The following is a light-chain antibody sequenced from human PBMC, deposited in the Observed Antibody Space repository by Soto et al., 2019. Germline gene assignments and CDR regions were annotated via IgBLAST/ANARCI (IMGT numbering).Light chain of an antibody. Sequence: EIVLTQSPGTLSLSPGERATLSCRASQSVSSSYLAWYQQKPGQAPRLLIYGASSRATGIPDRFSGSGSGTDFTLTISRLEPEDFAVYYCQQYGSSSTFGQGKRLDIK. J-gene: IGKJ5*01. CDR3: QQYGSSST. V-gene: IGKV3-20*01. CDR1: QSVSSSY. CDR2: GAS.